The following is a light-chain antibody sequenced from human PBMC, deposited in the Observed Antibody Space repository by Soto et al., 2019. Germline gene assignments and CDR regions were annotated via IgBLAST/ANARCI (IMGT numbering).Light chain of an antibody. CDR3: QQYGTSSEAT. Sequence: EIVLTQSPATLSLSPGERATLSCRASQSVSSYLAWYQQKPGQAPRLLIYDASNKATGIPARFSGSGSGTDFTLTISSLEPGDFAVYYWQQYGTSSEATFGGGTKVEIK. J-gene: IGKJ4*01. CDR1: QSVSSY. CDR2: DAS. V-gene: IGKV3-11*01.